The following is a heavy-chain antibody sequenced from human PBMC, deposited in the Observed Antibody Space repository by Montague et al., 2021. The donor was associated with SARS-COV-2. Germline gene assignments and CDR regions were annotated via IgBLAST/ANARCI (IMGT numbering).Heavy chain of an antibody. CDR3: ARGRQHINMVVVVVTGGEYYFDF. Sequence: SETLSLTCAVYDGSFSDYSWTWIRQPAGKGLEWIGEINHRGSTNYNPSLKSRVTISVDTSKNQFSLKMTSVTTADTAVYYCARGRQHINMVVVVVTGGEYYFDFWGQGTLVASPQ. D-gene: IGHD3-22*01. CDR1: DGSFSDYS. J-gene: IGHJ4*02. CDR2: INHRGST. V-gene: IGHV4-34*01.